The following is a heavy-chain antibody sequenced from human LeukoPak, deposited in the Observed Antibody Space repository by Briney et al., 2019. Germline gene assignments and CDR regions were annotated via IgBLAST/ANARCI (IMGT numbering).Heavy chain of an antibody. J-gene: IGHJ3*02. Sequence: KTSETLSLTCTVSGGSISGYYWSWIRQPPGKRLEWIGYIYYSGNTNYNPSLKSRVTISVDTSKNQFSLKLSSVTAADTAVYYCARDSPYCTNGVCSGPIWGQGTMVTVSS. CDR3: ARDSPYCTNGVCSGPI. V-gene: IGHV4-59*01. CDR2: IYYSGNT. CDR1: GGSISGYY. D-gene: IGHD2-8*01.